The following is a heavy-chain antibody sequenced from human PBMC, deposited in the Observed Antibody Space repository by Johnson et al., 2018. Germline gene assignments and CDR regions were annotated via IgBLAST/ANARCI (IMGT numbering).Heavy chain of an antibody. V-gene: IGHV4-59*12. Sequence: QVRLREWGPGLAKPSVPLALTCTVSSGSISSYYWSWIRQPPGKGLEWIGSIYYSGRTYYTPYLKSRVTISVDTSKNQFSLKLSSVTAADTAVYYCAREGYCSGGSCYSPWGQGTLVTVCS. CDR1: SGSISSYY. D-gene: IGHD2-15*01. CDR2: IYYSGRT. CDR3: AREGYCSGGSCYSP. J-gene: IGHJ5*02.